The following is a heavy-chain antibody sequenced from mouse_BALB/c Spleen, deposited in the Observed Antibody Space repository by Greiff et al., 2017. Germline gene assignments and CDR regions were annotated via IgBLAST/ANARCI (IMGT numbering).Heavy chain of an antibody. J-gene: IGHJ3*01. Sequence: VHLVESGAELARPGASVKMSCKASGYTFTSYTMHWVKQRPGQGLEWIGYINPSSGYTNYNQKFKDKATLTADKSSSTAYMQLSSLTSEDSAVYYCASGNYPFAYWGQGTLVTVSA. V-gene: IGHV1-4*01. D-gene: IGHD2-1*01. CDR2: INPSSGYT. CDR1: GYTFTSYT. CDR3: ASGNYPFAY.